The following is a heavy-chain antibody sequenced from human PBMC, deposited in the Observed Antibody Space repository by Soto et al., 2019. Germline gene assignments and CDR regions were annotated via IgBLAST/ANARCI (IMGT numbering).Heavy chain of an antibody. J-gene: IGHJ4*02. Sequence: GGSLRLSCAASGFTFSSYAMSWVRQAPGKGLEWVSAISVSGGSTYYADSVKGRFTISSDNSKNTLYLQMNSLRAEDTAVYYCTRDYSNKGFDYWGQGTPVIVSS. CDR2: ISVSGGST. CDR3: TRDYSNKGFDY. D-gene: IGHD4-4*01. CDR1: GFTFSSYA. V-gene: IGHV3-23*01.